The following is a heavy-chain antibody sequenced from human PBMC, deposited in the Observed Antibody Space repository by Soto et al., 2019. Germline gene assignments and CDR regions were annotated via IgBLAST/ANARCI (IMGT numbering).Heavy chain of an antibody. J-gene: IGHJ4*02. V-gene: IGHV3-9*01. D-gene: IGHD6-19*01. CDR2: ISWNSGSI. CDR1: GFTFVDYA. Sequence: GGSLRLSCAASGFTFVDYAMQWVRQAPGKGLEWVSAISWNSGSIDYADSVKGRFTISRDNAKNSLYLQMNSLRAEDTALYYCAKSHTTSGWYVTTDYWGQGTRVTVSS. CDR3: AKSHTTSGWYVTTDY.